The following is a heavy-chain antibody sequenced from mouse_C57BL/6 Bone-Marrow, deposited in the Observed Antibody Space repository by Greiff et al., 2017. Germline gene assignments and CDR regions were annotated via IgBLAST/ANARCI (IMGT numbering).Heavy chain of an antibody. CDR3: ASAPLFDY. Sequence: VQLQQPGAELVKPGASVKMSCKASGYTFTSYWITWVKPRPGQGLEWIGDIYPGSGSTNYNEKFKGKATLTVDTSSSTAYMQLSSLTSEDSAVYYCASAPLFDYWGQGTTLTVAS. J-gene: IGHJ2*01. CDR2: IYPGSGST. CDR1: GYTFTSYW. V-gene: IGHV1-55*01.